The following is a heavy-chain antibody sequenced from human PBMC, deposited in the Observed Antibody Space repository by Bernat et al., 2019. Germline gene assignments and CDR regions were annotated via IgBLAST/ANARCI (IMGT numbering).Heavy chain of an antibody. CDR3: VRMFPPLTDYYFDS. CDR1: GGSISNYY. V-gene: IGHV4-59*08. D-gene: IGHD3-10*02. CDR2: VSYTGST. J-gene: IGHJ4*02. Sequence: QVQLQESGPGLVKPSETLSLTCTVSGGSISNYYWGWVRQPPGKELEWIGYVSYTGSTHYTPHLKSRATVSLDTSDNQFSLNLSSVTAADTAVYYCVRMFPPLTDYYFDSWGQGTLVTVSS.